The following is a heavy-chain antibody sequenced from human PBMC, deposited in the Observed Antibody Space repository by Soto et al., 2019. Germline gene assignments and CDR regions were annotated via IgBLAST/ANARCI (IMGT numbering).Heavy chain of an antibody. CDR1: GFTFRRYW. D-gene: IGHD2-8*01. CDR3: SSEVYGDYGNYYGLDV. V-gene: IGHV3-74*01. J-gene: IGHJ6*01. Sequence: PGGSLRLSCAASGFTFRRYWMHWVRQAPGKGLVWVSRIGVPGGGATYADSVKGRFTISRDNFKSTLFLQMNNLRAEDTAVYYFSSEVYGDYGNYYGLDVWGQGTMVTVSS. CDR2: IGVPGGGA.